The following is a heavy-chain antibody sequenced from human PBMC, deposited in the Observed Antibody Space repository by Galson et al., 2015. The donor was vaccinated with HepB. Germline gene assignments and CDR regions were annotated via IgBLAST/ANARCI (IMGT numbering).Heavy chain of an antibody. CDR2: TYLRSRWSN. CDR1: GDSVSSKSVA. D-gene: IGHD6-19*01. J-gene: IGHJ6*02. Sequence: CAISGDSVSSKSVAWNWVRQSPSRGLEWLGRTYLRSRWSNEYAVSVKGRITVNADTCKNQFSLQLSSVTPEDTAVYYCARDLADGMDVWGQGTPVTVSS. V-gene: IGHV6-1*01. CDR3: ARDLADGMDV.